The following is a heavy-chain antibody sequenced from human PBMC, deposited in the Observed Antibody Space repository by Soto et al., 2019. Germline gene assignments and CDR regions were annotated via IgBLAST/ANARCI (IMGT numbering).Heavy chain of an antibody. Sequence: EVQLLGSGGGLVQPGGSLRLSCAASGFIFSSYALNWVRQAPGKGLEWVSSISGGGGSANYADSVKGRFTISRDNSKNTLYLQLNSLRAEDTALYYCASAFYGSGSYWGFDYWGQGTLVTVSS. J-gene: IGHJ4*02. CDR2: ISGGGGSA. CDR3: ASAFYGSGSYWGFDY. D-gene: IGHD3-10*01. V-gene: IGHV3-23*01. CDR1: GFIFSSYA.